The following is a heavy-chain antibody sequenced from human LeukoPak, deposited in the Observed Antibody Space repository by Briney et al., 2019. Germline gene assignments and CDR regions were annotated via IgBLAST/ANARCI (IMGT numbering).Heavy chain of an antibody. CDR1: GGSITGYF. CDR3: AKGGSSWYDVSDI. D-gene: IGHD6-13*01. CDR2: IYYSGST. J-gene: IGHJ3*02. V-gene: IGHV4-59*01. Sequence: SETLSLTCSVSGGSITGYFWNWIRQPPGKGLEWIGNIYYSGSTNYNLSLKSRVTISVDTSKNQFSLKLSSVIAADTAVYYCAKGGSSWYDVSDIWGQGTVVTVSS.